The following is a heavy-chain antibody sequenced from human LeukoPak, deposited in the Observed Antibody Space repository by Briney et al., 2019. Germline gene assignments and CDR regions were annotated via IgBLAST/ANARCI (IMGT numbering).Heavy chain of an antibody. D-gene: IGHD3-3*01. CDR2: IIPILGIA. CDR1: GGTFSSYT. V-gene: IGHV1-69*04. CDR3: ARDLTIFGVDPAYYFDY. J-gene: IGHJ4*02. Sequence: SSVKVSCKASGGTFSSYTTSWVRQAPGQGLEWMGRIIPILGIANYAQKFQGRVTITADKSTSTACMELSSLRSEDTAVYYCARDLTIFGVDPAYYFDYWGQGTLVTVSS.